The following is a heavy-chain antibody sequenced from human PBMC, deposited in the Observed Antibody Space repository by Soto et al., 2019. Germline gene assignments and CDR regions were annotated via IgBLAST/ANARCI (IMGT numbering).Heavy chain of an antibody. CDR2: ISGSGGST. D-gene: IGHD6-13*01. V-gene: IGHV3-23*01. CDR1: GFTFSTYA. Sequence: GGSLRLSCAASGFTFSTYAMTWVRQAPGKGLEWVSTISGSGGSTYYADSVKGRFTISRDNSKNTLYLQMNSLRAEDTAVYYCSVTVSSSWYFDYWGQGTLVTSPQ. CDR3: SVTVSSSWYFDY. J-gene: IGHJ4*02.